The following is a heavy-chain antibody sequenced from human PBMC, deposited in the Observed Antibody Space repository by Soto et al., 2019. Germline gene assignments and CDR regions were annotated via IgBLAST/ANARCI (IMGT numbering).Heavy chain of an antibody. CDR1: GGSISSGGYY. Sequence: QVQLQESGPGLVKPSQTLSLTCTVSGGSISSGGYYWSWIRQHPGKGLEWIGYIYYSGSTYYNPSLKSRVTISVDTSKNQFSLKLSSVTAADTAVYYCARDNRRSVFGVVIDGHNWFDPWGQGTLVTVSS. CDR2: IYYSGST. V-gene: IGHV4-31*03. D-gene: IGHD3-3*01. CDR3: ARDNRRSVFGVVIDGHNWFDP. J-gene: IGHJ5*02.